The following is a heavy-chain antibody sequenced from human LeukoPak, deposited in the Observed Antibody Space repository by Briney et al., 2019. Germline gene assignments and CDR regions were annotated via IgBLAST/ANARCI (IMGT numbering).Heavy chain of an antibody. CDR3: GRFARSGDSVY. Sequence: GGSLRLSCAASGFTFSSYWMRWVRQAPGKGLEWVANIKKDGSEKQYVHSVRGRGAISRDNAEKSLYPRMISMKAEDTAVYYCGRFARSGDSVYWGQGTLVTVSS. D-gene: IGHD7-27*01. J-gene: IGHJ4*02. CDR2: IKKDGSEK. CDR1: GFTFSSYW. V-gene: IGHV3-7*04.